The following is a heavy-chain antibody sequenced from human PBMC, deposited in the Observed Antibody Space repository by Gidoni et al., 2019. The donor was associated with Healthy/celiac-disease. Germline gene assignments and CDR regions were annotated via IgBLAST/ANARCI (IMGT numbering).Heavy chain of an antibody. CDR2: ISWNSGSI. V-gene: IGHV3-9*01. CDR3: AKDGGSRGNYYFDY. CDR1: GFTFDDYA. J-gene: IGHJ4*02. D-gene: IGHD1-26*01. Sequence: EVQLVESGGGLVQPGRSLRLSCAASGFTFDDYAMHWVRQAPGKGLEWVSGISWNSGSIGYADSVKGRFTISRDNAKNSLYLQMNSLRAEDTALYYCAKDGGSRGNYYFDYWGQGTLVTVSS.